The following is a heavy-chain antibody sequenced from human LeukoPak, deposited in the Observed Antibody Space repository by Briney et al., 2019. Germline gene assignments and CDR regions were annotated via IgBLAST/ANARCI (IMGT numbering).Heavy chain of an antibody. Sequence: GESLKISCNGSGYSFTTYWIGWVRQMPGKGLEWMGIIYPDDSDTKYSPSFQGQVTISVEKSISTAYLQRSSLKASDTAMYYCARLGSSLTSNYYGMDVWGQGTTVIVSS. CDR3: ARLGSSLTSNYYGMDV. CDR1: GYSFTTYW. CDR2: IYPDDSDT. V-gene: IGHV5-51*01. J-gene: IGHJ6*02. D-gene: IGHD3-9*01.